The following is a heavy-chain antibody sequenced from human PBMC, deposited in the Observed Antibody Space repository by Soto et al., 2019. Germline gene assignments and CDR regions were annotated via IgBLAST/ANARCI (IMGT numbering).Heavy chain of an antibody. D-gene: IGHD3-10*01. CDR2: IKSKADGSIR. J-gene: IGHJ4*01. CDR1: GITESILQ. CDR3: ATPRPGSQGYSF. V-gene: IGHV3-15*01. Sequence: PGGYLRLSCAASGITESILQVRRPSPARGKGLEWVGRIKSKADGSIREYGTPAKDRFIISREDSKNTVDLQMHALRTEDTAFYYCATPRPGSQGYSFWCHGALVTVSS.